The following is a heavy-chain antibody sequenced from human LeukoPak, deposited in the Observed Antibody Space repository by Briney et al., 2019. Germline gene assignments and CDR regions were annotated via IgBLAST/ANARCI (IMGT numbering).Heavy chain of an antibody. CDR3: ARNGITMVRGAANYYMDV. J-gene: IGHJ6*03. V-gene: IGHV4-59*10. Sequence: SETLSLTCAVYGGSFSGYYWSWIRQPPGKGLEWIGRIYTSGSTNYNPSLKSRVTMSVDTSKNQFSLKLSSVTAADTAVYYCARNGITMVRGAANYYMDVWGKGTTVTISS. CDR2: IYTSGST. CDR1: GGSFSGYY. D-gene: IGHD3-10*01.